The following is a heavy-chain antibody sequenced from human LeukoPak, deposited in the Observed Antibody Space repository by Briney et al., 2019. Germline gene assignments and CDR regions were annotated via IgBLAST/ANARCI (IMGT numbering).Heavy chain of an antibody. Sequence: ASVKVSCKAPGYTFTSYGISWVRQAPGQGLEWMGWISAYNGNTNYAQKLQGRVTMTTDTSTSTAYMELRSLRSDDTAVYYCARGGRYFDWLLQVDYWGQGTLVTVSS. CDR1: GYTFTSYG. D-gene: IGHD3-9*01. V-gene: IGHV1-18*01. CDR3: ARGGRYFDWLLQVDY. J-gene: IGHJ4*02. CDR2: ISAYNGNT.